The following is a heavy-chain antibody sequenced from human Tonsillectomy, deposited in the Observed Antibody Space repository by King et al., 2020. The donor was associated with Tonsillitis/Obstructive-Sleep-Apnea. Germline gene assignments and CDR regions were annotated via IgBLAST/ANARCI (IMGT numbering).Heavy chain of an antibody. D-gene: IGHD3-3*01. V-gene: IGHV4-39*01. CDR2: IYYSGST. CDR3: ARLEYYDFWSGSRGWFDP. CDR1: GGSISSSSYY. J-gene: IGHJ5*02. Sequence: VQLQESGPGLVKPSETLSLTCTVSGGSISSSSYYWGWIRQPPGKGLEWIGSIYYSGSTYYNPSLKSRVTISVETSKNQSSLKLGSVTAADTAVYYCARLEYYDFWSGSRGWFDPWGQGTLVTVSS.